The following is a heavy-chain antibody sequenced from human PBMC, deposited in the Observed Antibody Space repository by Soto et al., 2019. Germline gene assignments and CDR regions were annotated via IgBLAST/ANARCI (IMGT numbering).Heavy chain of an antibody. D-gene: IGHD3-3*01. CDR3: ARVRVTIFGVVTLYYYYGMDV. V-gene: IGHV1-69*13. CDR2: IIPIFGTA. Sequence: SVKVSCKASGGTFSSYAISWVRQAPGQGLEWMGGIIPIFGTANYAQKFQGRVTITADESTSTAYMELSSLRSEDTAVYYCARVRVTIFGVVTLYYYYGMDVWGQGTTVTSP. CDR1: GGTFSSYA. J-gene: IGHJ6*02.